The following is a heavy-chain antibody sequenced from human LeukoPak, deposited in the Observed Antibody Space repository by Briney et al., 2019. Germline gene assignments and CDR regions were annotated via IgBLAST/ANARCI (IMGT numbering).Heavy chain of an antibody. Sequence: SETLSLTCTVSGGSISSGVYYWSWIRQHPGKGLEWIGYIYYSGSTYSNPSLKSRLTMSVDISKNQFSLKLSSVTAADTAVYYCARGVKGLRGAFDIWGQGTMATVSS. CDR2: IYYSGST. CDR3: ARGVKGLRGAFDI. V-gene: IGHV4-31*03. D-gene: IGHD3-10*01. J-gene: IGHJ3*02. CDR1: GGSISSGVYY.